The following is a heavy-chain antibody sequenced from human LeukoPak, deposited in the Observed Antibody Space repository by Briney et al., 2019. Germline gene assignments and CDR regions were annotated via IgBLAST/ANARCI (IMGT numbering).Heavy chain of an antibody. J-gene: IGHJ3*02. Sequence: PSETLSLTCTVSSGSISTSNYYWGWIRQPPGKGLEWIGNIFYSGSTYYSPSLKSRVTISLDTSRNQFSLKLTSVTAADTAVYYCAKSNGYRLVGIWGQGTMVTVSS. CDR3: AKSNGYRLVGI. CDR1: SGSISTSNYY. V-gene: IGHV4-39*07. D-gene: IGHD3-16*02. CDR2: IFYSGST.